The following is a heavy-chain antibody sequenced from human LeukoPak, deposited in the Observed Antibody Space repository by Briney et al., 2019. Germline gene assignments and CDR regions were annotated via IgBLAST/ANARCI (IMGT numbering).Heavy chain of an antibody. CDR3: ARDIFPRSDIVVVPAAEPLDY. D-gene: IGHD2-2*01. CDR1: GYTFTIYI. J-gene: IGHJ4*02. V-gene: IGHV1-18*01. CDR2: ICACNGET. Sequence: AAAKVSRKSSGYTFTIYIISWVRRALPRGVGCVGWICACNGETNYTQKLQGRVTLTTDTSTSTASMELRSLRSDDTAVYYCARDIFPRSDIVVVPAAEPLDYWGQGTLVTVS.